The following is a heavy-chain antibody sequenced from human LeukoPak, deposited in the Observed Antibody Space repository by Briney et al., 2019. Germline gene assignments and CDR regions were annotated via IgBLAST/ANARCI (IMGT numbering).Heavy chain of an antibody. CDR3: AKDDRWLQFCC. Sequence: GGSLRLSCVASGFTFSSHGMNWVRQAPGKGLEWVSGIIPSGHTTYYADSVRGRFTTSRDNSRNTVYLQMNSLRAEDTAVYYCAKDDRWLQFCCWGQGTLVTFSA. D-gene: IGHD5-24*01. J-gene: IGHJ4*02. CDR2: IIPSGHTT. CDR1: GFTFSSHG. V-gene: IGHV3-23*01.